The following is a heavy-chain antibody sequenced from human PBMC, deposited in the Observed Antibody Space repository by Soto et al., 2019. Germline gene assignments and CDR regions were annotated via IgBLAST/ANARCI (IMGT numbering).Heavy chain of an antibody. CDR3: ARDIGNTNYILDY. CDR2: IWYDGSKK. J-gene: IGHJ4*02. V-gene: IGHV3-33*01. D-gene: IGHD1-7*01. Sequence: QVQLVESGGGVVQPVRALRLSCAASGFIFSDYGMHWVRQAPGKGLEFVAVIWYDGSKKYYVNSVKGRFTISRDDSTNTLYLQINSLRAEDTAVCYCARDIGNTNYILDYWGQGTLVTVSS. CDR1: GFIFSDYG.